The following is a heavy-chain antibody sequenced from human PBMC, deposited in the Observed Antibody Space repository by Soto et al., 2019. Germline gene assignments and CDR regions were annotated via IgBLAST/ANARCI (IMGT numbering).Heavy chain of an antibody. V-gene: IGHV1-69*10. CDR2: IIPLLDTT. Sequence: SVKVSCKVSGGSFSSYAFNWVRQAPGQGLEWMGGIIPLLDTTNYAQNLQDRVTITADKSTYTVYMELSSLRSEDTALYYCARDPRYSYGDPPHRGMDVWGQGTTVTAP. CDR1: GGSFSSYA. D-gene: IGHD5-18*01. J-gene: IGHJ6*02. CDR3: ARDPRYSYGDPPHRGMDV.